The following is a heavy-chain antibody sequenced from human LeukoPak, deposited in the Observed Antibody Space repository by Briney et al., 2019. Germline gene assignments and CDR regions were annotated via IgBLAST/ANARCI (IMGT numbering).Heavy chain of an antibody. CDR3: ATRSGNDY. V-gene: IGHV3-30*04. D-gene: IGHD3-3*01. CDR2: ISYDGSNK. J-gene: IGHJ4*02. CDR1: GFTFSSYA. Sequence: GGSLRLSCAASGFTFSSYAMHWVRQAPGKGLEWVAVISYDGSNKYYADSVKGRFTISRDNSKNTLYLQMNSLRAEDTAVYYCATRSGNDYWGQGTLVTVSS.